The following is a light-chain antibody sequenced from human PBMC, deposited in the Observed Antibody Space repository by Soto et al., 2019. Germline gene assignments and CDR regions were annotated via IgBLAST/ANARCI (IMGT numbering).Light chain of an antibody. CDR3: QHYNNGPRFT. CDR1: QSVNSN. V-gene: IGKV3-15*01. CDR2: GAS. J-gene: IGKJ3*01. Sequence: EIVMTQSPATLSVSPGERATLSCRASQSVNSNLAWYQQQPGQAPRLLIYGASTRATGIPARFSGSGAGTEFTLTISSLQSEDFAVYDCQHYNNGPRFTFGRGTKVDIK.